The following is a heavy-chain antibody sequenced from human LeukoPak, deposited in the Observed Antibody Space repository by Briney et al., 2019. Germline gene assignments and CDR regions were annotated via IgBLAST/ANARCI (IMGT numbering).Heavy chain of an antibody. V-gene: IGHV1-69*13. J-gene: IGHJ4*02. CDR2: IIPIFGTA. CDR1: GGTFSSYA. Sequence: ASVKVSCKASGGTFSSYAISWVRQAPGQGLEWMGGIIPIFGTANYAQKFQGRVTITADESTSTAYMELSSLRSEDTAVYYCARERRRIAMIVVGGDSDYWGQGTLVTVSS. CDR3: ARERRRIAMIVVGGDSDY. D-gene: IGHD3-22*01.